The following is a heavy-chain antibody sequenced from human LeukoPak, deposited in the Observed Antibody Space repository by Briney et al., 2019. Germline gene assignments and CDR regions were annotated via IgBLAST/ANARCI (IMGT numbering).Heavy chain of an antibody. CDR2: IYYSGST. CDR1: GGSISSSSYY. CDR3: ARDRSYGSGTD. D-gene: IGHD3-10*01. Sequence: SETLSLTCTVSGGSISSSSYYWGWIRQPPGKGLEWIGSIYYSGSTYYSPSLKSRVTISVDTSKNQFSLKLTSVTAADTAVYYCARDRSYGSGTDWGQGTLVTVSS. J-gene: IGHJ4*02. V-gene: IGHV4-39*07.